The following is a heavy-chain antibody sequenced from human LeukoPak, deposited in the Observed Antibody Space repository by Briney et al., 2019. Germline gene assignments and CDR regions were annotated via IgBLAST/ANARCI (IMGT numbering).Heavy chain of an antibody. V-gene: IGHV3-21*01. Sequence: PGGSLRLSCAASGFTFSSYAMHWVRQAPGKGLEWVSSISTSSSYIYSADSMKGRFTISRDNGKNSLYLQMHSLRAEDTGVYYCARGEPGYSYGYGTVFVYWGQGALVTVSS. J-gene: IGHJ4*02. CDR1: GFTFSSYA. D-gene: IGHD5-18*01. CDR3: ARGEPGYSYGYGTVFVY. CDR2: ISTSSSYI.